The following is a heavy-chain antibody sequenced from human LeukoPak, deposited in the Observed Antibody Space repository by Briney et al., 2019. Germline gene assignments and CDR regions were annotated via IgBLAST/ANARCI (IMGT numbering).Heavy chain of an antibody. CDR1: GYSFTTYW. CDR2: IYPGDSDT. J-gene: IGHJ4*02. CDR3: ARLALVGATRSYFDY. V-gene: IGHV5-51*01. D-gene: IGHD1-26*01. Sequence: GESLKISCKGSGYSFTTYWIAWVRQVPGKGLEWMGIIYPGDSDTRYSPSFQGQVTISADKSTSTAYLQWSILRASDTAMYYCARLALVGATRSYFDYWGQGALVTVSS.